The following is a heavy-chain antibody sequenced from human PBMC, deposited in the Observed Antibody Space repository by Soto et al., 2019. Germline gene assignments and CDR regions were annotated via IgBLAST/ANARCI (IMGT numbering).Heavy chain of an antibody. Sequence: QVPLVQSGAEVKKPGSSVKVSCKASGGTFSSYAISWVRQAPGLGLEWMGGIIPIFGTANYAQKFQGRVTITADESTSTAYMELSSLRSEDTAVYYCGGVRMVYANIGMVLGSIDYWGQGTLVTVSS. D-gene: IGHD2-8*01. CDR3: GGVRMVYANIGMVLGSIDY. V-gene: IGHV1-69*01. J-gene: IGHJ4*02. CDR1: GGTFSSYA. CDR2: IIPIFGTA.